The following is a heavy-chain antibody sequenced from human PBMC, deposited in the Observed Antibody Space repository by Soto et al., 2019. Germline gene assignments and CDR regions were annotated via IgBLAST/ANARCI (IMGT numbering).Heavy chain of an antibody. D-gene: IGHD3-3*01. Sequence: EVQLVESGGGLVQPGGSLRLSCAASGFTVSSNYMSWVRQAPGKGLEWVSVIYSGGSTYYADSMKGRFTISRDNSKSTLYLQMNSLRAEVRAVYYCARTNFWSGYPLLYWGQGTLVTVSS. V-gene: IGHV3-66*01. CDR1: GFTVSSNY. CDR3: ARTNFWSGYPLLY. J-gene: IGHJ4*02. CDR2: IYSGGST.